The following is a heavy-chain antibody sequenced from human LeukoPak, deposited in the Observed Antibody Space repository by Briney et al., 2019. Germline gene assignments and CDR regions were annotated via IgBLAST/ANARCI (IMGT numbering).Heavy chain of an antibody. V-gene: IGHV5-10-1*01. CDR3: ARRGYIAAAGYYFDD. Sequence: GASLQISCQGSGSIFTSYWISWVRQMPGKGLEWMGRIDTSDSYTNYSPSFQGHVTISADKSISTAYLQWSSLKASDTAMYYCARRGYIAAAGYYFDDWGQGTLVTAS. J-gene: IGHJ4*02. D-gene: IGHD6-13*01. CDR2: IDTSDSYT. CDR1: GSIFTSYW.